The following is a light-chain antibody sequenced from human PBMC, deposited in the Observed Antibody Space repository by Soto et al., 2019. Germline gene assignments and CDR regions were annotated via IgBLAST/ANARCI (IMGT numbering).Light chain of an antibody. CDR1: SSNIGSDA. CDR2: SNN. CDR3: AVWDVSLKAWV. Sequence: QSALTQPPSASGTPGQRVTISCSGSSSNIGSDAVSWFQQLPGTAPKLLIYSNNQRPSGVPDRFSGSKSGTSASLAISGLQSEDEVHYYCAVWDVSLKAWVFGGGTNFTVL. V-gene: IGLV1-44*01. J-gene: IGLJ3*02.